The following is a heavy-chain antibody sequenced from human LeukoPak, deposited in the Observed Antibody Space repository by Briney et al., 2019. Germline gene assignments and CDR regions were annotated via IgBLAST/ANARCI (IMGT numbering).Heavy chain of an antibody. V-gene: IGHV4-61*01. CDR2: IYYSGST. D-gene: IGHD6-25*01. J-gene: IGHJ4*02. CDR3: ARVRYERLAFDY. CDR1: GGSVSSSNYY. Sequence: PSETLSLTCTVSGGSVSSSNYYWSWIRQPPGKGLEWIGYIYYSGSTNYNPSLKSRVTISVDTSKNQFSLKLSSVTAADTAVYYCARVRYERLAFDYWDQGTLVTVSS.